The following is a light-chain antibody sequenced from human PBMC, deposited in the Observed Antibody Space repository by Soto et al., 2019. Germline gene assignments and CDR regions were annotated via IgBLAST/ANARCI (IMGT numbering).Light chain of an antibody. J-gene: IGKJ4*01. V-gene: IGKV3-15*01. CDR1: QNVKTR. CDR3: QQYDEWPLT. Sequence: EKVMTQSPATLSVSPGERATLSCRASQNVKTRLAWYQQKPGQAPRLLIFDASTRATGIPARFSGSASGTDFTLTISSLQSEDSAVYYCQQYDEWPLTFGGGTKVEIK. CDR2: DAS.